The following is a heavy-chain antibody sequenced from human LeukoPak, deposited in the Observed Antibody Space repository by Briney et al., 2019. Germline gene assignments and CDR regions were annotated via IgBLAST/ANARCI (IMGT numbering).Heavy chain of an antibody. CDR1: GFTFRNYA. V-gene: IGHV3-23*01. D-gene: IGHD1-26*01. CDR3: AKESQLSYSGTFYIDY. CDR2: ISDRSDRT. Sequence: GGSLRLSCAASGFTFRNYAMNWVRQAPGKGLEWVSGISDRSDRTYYADAVKGRFTISRDNAKNSLYLQMNSLRAEDTAVYYCAKESQLSYSGTFYIDYWGQGTLVTVSS. J-gene: IGHJ4*02.